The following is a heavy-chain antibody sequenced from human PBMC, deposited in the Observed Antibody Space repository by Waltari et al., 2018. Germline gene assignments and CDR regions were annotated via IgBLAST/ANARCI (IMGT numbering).Heavy chain of an antibody. V-gene: IGHV4-34*01. CDR1: GGSFSGYY. D-gene: IGHD2-8*01. CDR3: ARPLYCTNGVCSPFDY. Sequence: QVQLQQWGAGLLKPSETLSLTCAVYGGSFSGYYWSWIRQPPGKGLEWIGEINHSGRTNYNPSLKSRVTISVDTSKNQFSLKLSSVTAADTAVYYCARPLYCTNGVCSPFDYWGQGTLVTVSS. J-gene: IGHJ4*02. CDR2: INHSGRT.